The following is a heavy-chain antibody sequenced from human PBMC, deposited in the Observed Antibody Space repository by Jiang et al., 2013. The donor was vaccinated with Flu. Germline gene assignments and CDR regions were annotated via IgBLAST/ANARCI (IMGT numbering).Heavy chain of an antibody. V-gene: IGHV1-69*02. CDR1: GDTFNIYT. CDR3: ARVGYGGNEYYYYGTDV. J-gene: IGHJ6*02. D-gene: IGHD4-23*01. Sequence: SSVKVSCKASGDTFNIYTISWVRQAPGQGLEWMGRIIPMFGIAHYAQKFQGRVTITADKSTSTAYTELGGLRSEDTAVYYCARVGYGGNEYYYYGTDVWGQGTTVTVSS. CDR2: IIPMFGIA.